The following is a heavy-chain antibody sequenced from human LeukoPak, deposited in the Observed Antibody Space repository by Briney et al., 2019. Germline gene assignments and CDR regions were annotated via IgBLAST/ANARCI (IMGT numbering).Heavy chain of an antibody. J-gene: IGHJ4*02. CDR3: RRVLAAADTFGGYYFDY. V-gene: IGHV3-53*01. CDR1: GFTVSSIY. CDR2: IYSGGST. D-gene: IGHD6-13*01. Sequence: GGSVTLPCAASGFTVSSIYMIWLRQAPGKGREGGSVIYSGGSTYYADSVEGRFTISRHNSKNTLHLQMNSLRAEERAVYYCRRVLAAADTFGGYYFDYWGQGTLVTVSS.